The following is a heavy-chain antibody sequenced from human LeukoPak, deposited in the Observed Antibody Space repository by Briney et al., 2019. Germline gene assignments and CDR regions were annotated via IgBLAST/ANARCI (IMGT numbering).Heavy chain of an antibody. CDR1: GFTFSSFD. D-gene: IGHD2-15*01. Sequence: GGSLRLSCAASGFTFSSFDMTWVRQAPGKGLEWVSAISGSGGSTYYADSVKGRFTISRDNSKNTLYLQMNSLRAEDTAVYYCASARMPGPTPFDYWGQGTLVTVSS. J-gene: IGHJ4*02. V-gene: IGHV3-23*01. CDR3: ASARMPGPTPFDY. CDR2: ISGSGGST.